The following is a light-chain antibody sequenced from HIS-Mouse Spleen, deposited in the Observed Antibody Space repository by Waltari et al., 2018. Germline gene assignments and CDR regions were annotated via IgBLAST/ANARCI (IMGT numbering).Light chain of an antibody. J-gene: IGLJ2*01. CDR1: SRAVGGYNL. CDR3: SSYTSSSTVV. V-gene: IGLV2-14*01. Sequence: QSALTQPASVSGSPGQSITISCTGTSRAVGGYNLVPWYQPHPGKAPKLMLSEVSNRPSGVSNRFSGSKSGNTASLTISGLQAEDEADYYCSSYTSSSTVVFGGGTKLTVL. CDR2: EVS.